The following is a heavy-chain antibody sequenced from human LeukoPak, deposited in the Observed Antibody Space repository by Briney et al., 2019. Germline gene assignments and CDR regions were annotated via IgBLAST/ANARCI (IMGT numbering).Heavy chain of an antibody. Sequence: GESLRLSCGASGLTFTNSWMTWVRQAPGKGLEWVATIRPDGGETNYVDSVKGRFTISRDNAKNSLFLQMNSLRAEDTAVYFCTRDEAYSSFDYWGQGTLVAVSS. CDR3: TRDEAYSSFDY. V-gene: IGHV3-7*01. D-gene: IGHD4-11*01. J-gene: IGHJ4*02. CDR2: IRPDGGET. CDR1: GLTFTNSW.